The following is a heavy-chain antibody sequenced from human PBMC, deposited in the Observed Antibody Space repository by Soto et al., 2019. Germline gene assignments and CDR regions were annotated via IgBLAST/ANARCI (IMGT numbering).Heavy chain of an antibody. CDR2: INPNSGGT. CDR3: ARGSIAARLDKWFDP. J-gene: IGHJ5*02. D-gene: IGHD6-6*01. CDR1: GYTFTGYY. V-gene: IGHV1-2*04. Sequence: QVQLVQSGAEVKKPGASVKVSCKASGYTFTGYYMYWVRQAPGQGLEWMGWINPNSGGTNYAQKFQGWVTMTRDTSISTAYMGLSRLRSDDTAVYYCARGSIAARLDKWFDPWGQGTLVTVSS.